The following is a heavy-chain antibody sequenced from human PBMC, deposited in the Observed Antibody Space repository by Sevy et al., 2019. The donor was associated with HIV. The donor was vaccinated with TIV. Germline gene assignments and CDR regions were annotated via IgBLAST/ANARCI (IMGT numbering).Heavy chain of an antibody. V-gene: IGHV3-74*01. CDR1: GFTFSSYW. CDR2: INSDGSST. D-gene: IGHD3-9*01. Sequence: GSLRLSCAASGFTFSSYWMHWVRQAPGKGLVWVSRINSDGSSTSYADSVKGRFTISRDNAKNTLYLQMNSLRAEDTAVYYCARDLSHYDILTGYHPQGFDYWGQGTLVTVSS. CDR3: ARDLSHYDILTGYHPQGFDY. J-gene: IGHJ4*02.